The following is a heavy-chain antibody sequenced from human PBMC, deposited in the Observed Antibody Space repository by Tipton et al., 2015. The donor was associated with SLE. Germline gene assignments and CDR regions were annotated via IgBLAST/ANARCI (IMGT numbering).Heavy chain of an antibody. V-gene: IGHV4-34*01. CDR3: AGPPGVTTAG. J-gene: IGHJ4*02. D-gene: IGHD4-17*01. CDR1: GGSFSGYY. Sequence: TLSLTCAVYGGSFSGYYWSWIRQPPGKGLEWIGEINHSGSTNYNPSLKSRVTISVDTSKNQFSLKLSSVTAADTAVYYCAGPPGVTTAGRGQGTLVTVSS. CDR2: INHSGST.